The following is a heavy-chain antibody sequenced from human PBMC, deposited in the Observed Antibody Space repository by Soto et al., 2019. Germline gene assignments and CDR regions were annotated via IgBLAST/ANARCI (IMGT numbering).Heavy chain of an antibody. CDR3: ARKLGYCSGGSCYSVFGWFDP. CDR2: IYPGDSDT. J-gene: IGHJ5*02. CDR1: GYSFTSYW. V-gene: IGHV5-51*01. Sequence: GESLKISCKGSGYSFTSYWIGWVRQMPGKGLEWMGIIYPGDSDTRYSPSFQGQVTISADKSISTAYLQWSSLKASDTAMYYCARKLGYCSGGSCYSVFGWFDPWGQGTLVTVSS. D-gene: IGHD2-15*01.